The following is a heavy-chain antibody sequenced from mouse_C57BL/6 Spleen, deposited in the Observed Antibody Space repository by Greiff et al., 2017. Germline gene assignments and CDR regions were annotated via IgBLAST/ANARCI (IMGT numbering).Heavy chain of an antibody. CDR3: ARSAGYVAMDY. Sequence: VQLQQSGPELVKPGASVKISCKASGYSFTGYYMNWVKQSPEKSLEWIGEINPSTGGTTYNQKFKAKATLTVDKSSSTAYMQLKSLTSEDSAVYYCARSAGYVAMDYWGQGTSVTVSS. J-gene: IGHJ4*01. V-gene: IGHV1-42*01. CDR2: INPSTGGT. D-gene: IGHD3-2*02. CDR1: GYSFTGYY.